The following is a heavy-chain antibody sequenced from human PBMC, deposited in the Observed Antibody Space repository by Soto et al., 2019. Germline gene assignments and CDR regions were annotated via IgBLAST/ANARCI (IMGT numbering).Heavy chain of an antibody. D-gene: IGHD3-10*01. CDR1: GFTFSSYS. CDR3: AKKVNSGSGSQFFDY. CDR2: FRSGGDDDTT. Sequence: LRLSCAASGFTFSSYSMSWVRQAPGKGLEWVSGFRSGGDDDTTYYADSVRGRFTISRDNSKNTLFLQMNSLRAEDTAIYYCAKKVNSGSGSQFFDYWGQGTLVTVSS. J-gene: IGHJ4*02. V-gene: IGHV3-23*01.